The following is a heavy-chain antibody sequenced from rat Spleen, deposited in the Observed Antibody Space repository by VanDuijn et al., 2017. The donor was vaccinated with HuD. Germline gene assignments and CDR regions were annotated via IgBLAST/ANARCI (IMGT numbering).Heavy chain of an antibody. J-gene: IGHJ2*01. Sequence: QVQLKESGPGLVQPSQTLSLTCTVSGFSLTGNNVHWVRQPPGKGLEWMGGIWGDGSTDYNSALKSRLSISRDTSKSQVFLKMNSLQTEDTAMYFCARGGTIAAIFDYWGQGVMVTVSS. CDR3: ARGGTIAAIFDY. CDR1: GFSLTGNN. D-gene: IGHD1-2*01. CDR2: IWGDGST. V-gene: IGHV2-1*01.